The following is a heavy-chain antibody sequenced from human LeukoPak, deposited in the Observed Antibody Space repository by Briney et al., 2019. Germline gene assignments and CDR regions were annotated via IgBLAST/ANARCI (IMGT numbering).Heavy chain of an antibody. J-gene: IGHJ6*02. CDR3: ARAMDV. CDR1: GFTVSSNY. Sequence: GGSLRLSYAASGFTVSSNYMSWVRQAPGKGLEWVANIKQDGSEKCYVDSVKGRFTISRDNAKNSLYLQMKSLRAEDTAVYYCARAMDVWGQGTTVTVSS. V-gene: IGHV3-7*01. CDR2: IKQDGSEK.